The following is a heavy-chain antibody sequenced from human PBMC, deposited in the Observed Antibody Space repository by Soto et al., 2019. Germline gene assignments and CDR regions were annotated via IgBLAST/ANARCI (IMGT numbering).Heavy chain of an antibody. CDR2: IYYSGTT. CDR3: ARGPSGDKVDY. J-gene: IGHJ4*02. V-gene: IGHV4-30-4*08. D-gene: IGHD7-27*01. CDR1: GGSISSSSYY. Sequence: SETLSLTCTVSGGSISSSSYYWGWIRQHPGKGLEWIGYIYYSGTTYSSPSLKGRVTISADTSETQFSLKLNSVSAADTAVYYCARGPSGDKVDYWGQGIQVTSPQ.